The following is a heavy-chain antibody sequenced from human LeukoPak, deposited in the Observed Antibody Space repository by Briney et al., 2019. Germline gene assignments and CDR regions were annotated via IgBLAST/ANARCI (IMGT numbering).Heavy chain of an antibody. Sequence: PSETLSLTCTVSGGSISSSSYYWGWIRQPRGKGLEWIGSIYYSGSTYYNPSLKSRVTISVDTSKNQFSLKLSSVTAADTAVYYCARHGWDTAICPYGMDVWGQGTTVTVSS. V-gene: IGHV4-39*01. J-gene: IGHJ6*02. CDR2: IYYSGST. CDR3: ARHGWDTAICPYGMDV. CDR1: GGSISSSSYY. D-gene: IGHD5-18*01.